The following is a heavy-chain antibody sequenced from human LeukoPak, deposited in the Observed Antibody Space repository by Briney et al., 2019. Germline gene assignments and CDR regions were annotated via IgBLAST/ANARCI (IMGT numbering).Heavy chain of an antibody. CDR2: INHRGSDQ. V-gene: IGHV3-7*03. J-gene: IGHJ5*02. CDR1: GFTFGSSW. D-gene: IGHD2-2*01. Sequence: QPGGSLRLSCAASGFTFGSSWMIWVRQAPGEGLEWVANINHRGSDQRYVDSVKGRFTISRDNTKNSLYLQMNGLRAEDTAVYYCARGIVVSPAAPYSWLDPRGQGTLVIVSS. CDR3: ARGIVVSPAAPYSWLDP.